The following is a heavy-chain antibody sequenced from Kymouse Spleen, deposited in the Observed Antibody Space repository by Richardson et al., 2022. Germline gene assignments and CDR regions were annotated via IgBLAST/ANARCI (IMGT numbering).Heavy chain of an antibody. Sequence: EVQLVESGGGLVQPGRSLRLSCAASGFTFDDYAMHWVRQAPGKGLEWVSGISWNSGSIGYADSVKGRFTISRDNAKNSLYLQMNSLRAEDTALYYCAKDWGILWFGECGMDVWGQGTTVTVSS. CDR2: ISWNSGSI. CDR1: GFTFDDYA. D-gene: IGHD3-10*01. V-gene: IGHV3-9*01. J-gene: IGHJ6*02. CDR3: AKDWGILWFGECGMDV.